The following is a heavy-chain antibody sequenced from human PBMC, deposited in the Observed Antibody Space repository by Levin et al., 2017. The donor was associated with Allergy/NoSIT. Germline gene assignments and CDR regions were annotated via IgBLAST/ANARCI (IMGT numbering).Heavy chain of an antibody. CDR2: INPNSGGT. J-gene: IGHJ1*01. V-gene: IGHV1-2*02. CDR3: ARTGVAVAGTHFWH. D-gene: IGHD6-19*01. CDR1: GYTFTGYY. Sequence: ASVKVSCKASGYTFTGYYMHWVRQAPGQGLEWMGWINPNSGGTNFAQKFQGRVTMTRDTSISTAYMELSSLRSDDTAVYYCARTGVAVAGTHFWHWGQGTLVTVSS.